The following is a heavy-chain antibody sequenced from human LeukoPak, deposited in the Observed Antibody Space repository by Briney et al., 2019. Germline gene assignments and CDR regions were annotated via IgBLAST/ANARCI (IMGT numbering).Heavy chain of an antibody. CDR3: ARDPIAVASHFDY. J-gene: IGHJ4*02. Sequence: GGSLRLSCAASGFIFSSYEMNWVRQAPGKGLEWVSYISGNGSTIYNADSVKGRFTISRDNAKNSLYLQMNSLRAEDTAVYYCARDPIAVASHFDYWGQGTLVTVSS. CDR1: GFIFSSYE. D-gene: IGHD6-19*01. V-gene: IGHV3-48*03. CDR2: ISGNGSTI.